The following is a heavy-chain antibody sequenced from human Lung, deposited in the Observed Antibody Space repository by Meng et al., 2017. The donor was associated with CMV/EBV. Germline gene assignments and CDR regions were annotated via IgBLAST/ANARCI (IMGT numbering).Heavy chain of an antibody. Sequence: QVQLQESGPGLVKPSETLSLTCTDAGGSISSGGHYWSWIRQHPEKGLEWIGYIYYSGSTYYKPSLKSRLTISVDTSKNQLSLRLSSVTAADTAVYYCARGLWYYDRGGYFDNWGRGTLVTVSS. CDR1: GGSISSGGHY. CDR3: ARGLWYYDRGGYFDN. J-gene: IGHJ4*02. V-gene: IGHV4-31*03. D-gene: IGHD3-22*01. CDR2: IYYSGST.